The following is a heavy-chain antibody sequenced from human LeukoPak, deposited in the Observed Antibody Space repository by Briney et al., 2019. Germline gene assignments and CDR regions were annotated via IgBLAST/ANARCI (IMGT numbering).Heavy chain of an antibody. D-gene: IGHD3/OR15-3a*01. V-gene: IGHV3-48*02. Sequence: GGSLRLSCEPSGFSFSTYSMNWVRQAPGKGLEWISYISISSTTIYYADSVKGRFTISRDNSKNSLYLQMNNLRDDDTAVYYWGRDRGRENDFFCVWGKGTLFTVS. J-gene: IGHJ4*03. CDR3: GRDRGRENDFFCV. CDR1: GFSFSTYS. CDR2: ISISSTTI.